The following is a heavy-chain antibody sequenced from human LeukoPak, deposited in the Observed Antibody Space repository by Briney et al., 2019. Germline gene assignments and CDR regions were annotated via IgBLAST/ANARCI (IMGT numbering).Heavy chain of an antibody. V-gene: IGHV4-4*07. CDR1: GGSISSYY. CDR3: ARETYSGYYYYMDV. D-gene: IGHD2-21*01. Sequence: SETLSLTCTVSGGSISSYYWSWIRQPAGKGLEWIGRIYSSGSTNYNPSLTSRVTMSIDTSKDQFSLNLSPVTAADAAVYYCARETYSGYYYYMDVWGKGTTVTVSS. J-gene: IGHJ6*03. CDR2: IYSSGST.